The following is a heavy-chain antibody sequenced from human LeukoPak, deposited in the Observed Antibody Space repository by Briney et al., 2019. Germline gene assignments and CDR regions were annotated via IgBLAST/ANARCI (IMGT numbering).Heavy chain of an antibody. Sequence: SETLSLTCTVSGGSISSSSYYWGWIRQPPGKGREWIGSIYYSGSTYYNPSLKSRVTISVDTSKNQFSLKLSSVTAADTAVYYCARQEVRGVIITLDYWGQGTLVTVSS. CDR3: ARQEVRGVIITLDY. J-gene: IGHJ4*02. CDR2: IYYSGST. CDR1: GGSISSSSYY. D-gene: IGHD3-10*01. V-gene: IGHV4-39*01.